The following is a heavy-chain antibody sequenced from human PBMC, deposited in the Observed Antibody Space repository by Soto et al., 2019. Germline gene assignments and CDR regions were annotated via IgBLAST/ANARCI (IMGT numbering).Heavy chain of an antibody. CDR2: IWYDGSNK. V-gene: IGHV3-33*06. CDR1: GFTFSSYG. CDR3: AKTTVTTTGYFDY. J-gene: IGHJ4*02. D-gene: IGHD4-17*01. Sequence: PGGSLRLSCAASGFTFSSYGMHWVRQAPGKGLEWVAVIWYDGSNKYYADSVKGRFTISRDNSKNTLYLQMNSLRAEDTAVYYCAKTTVTTTGYFDYWGQGTLVTVYS.